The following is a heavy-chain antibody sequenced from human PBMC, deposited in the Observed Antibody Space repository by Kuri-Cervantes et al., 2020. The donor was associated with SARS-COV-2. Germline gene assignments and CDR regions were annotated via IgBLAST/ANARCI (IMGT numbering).Heavy chain of an antibody. V-gene: IGHV1-69*04. CDR2: IIPILGIA. CDR3: ARDGYSYGPQHYYYYGMDV. Sequence: SVKVSCKASGGTFSSYAISWVRQAPGQGLEWMGRIIPILGIANYAQKFQGRVTITADESTSTAYMELSSLRSEDTTVYYCARDGYSYGPQHYYYYGMDVWGQGTTVTVSS. J-gene: IGHJ6*02. D-gene: IGHD5-18*01. CDR1: GGTFSSYA.